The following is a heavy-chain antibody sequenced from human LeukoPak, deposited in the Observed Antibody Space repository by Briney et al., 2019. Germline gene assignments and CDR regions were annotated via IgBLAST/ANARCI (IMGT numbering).Heavy chain of an antibody. CDR2: IRSTSDYI. CDR1: GFSFSDAW. J-gene: IGHJ4*02. CDR3: ARDRYQYYFDY. V-gene: IGHV3-21*01. D-gene: IGHD3-16*02. Sequence: PGGSLRLSCAASGFSFSDAWMSWVRQIPGKGLEWVSSIRSTSDYIYYADSVKGRFTISRDNTKNSLYLQMNSLRAEDTAVYYCARDRYQYYFDYWGQGTLVTVSS.